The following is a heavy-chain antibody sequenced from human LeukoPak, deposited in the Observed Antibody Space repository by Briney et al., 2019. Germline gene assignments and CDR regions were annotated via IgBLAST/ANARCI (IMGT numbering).Heavy chain of an antibody. CDR1: GGTFASYY. V-gene: IGHV1-46*03. CDR2: INPSGGST. Sequence: ASVKVSCKASGGTFASYYMHWVRQAPGQGLEWMGIINPSGGSTSYAQKFQGRVTMTRDTSTSTVYMELSSLRSEDTAVYYCARGVDIVVVPAAIHPWGQGTLVTVSS. J-gene: IGHJ5*02. CDR3: ARGVDIVVVPAAIHP. D-gene: IGHD2-2*03.